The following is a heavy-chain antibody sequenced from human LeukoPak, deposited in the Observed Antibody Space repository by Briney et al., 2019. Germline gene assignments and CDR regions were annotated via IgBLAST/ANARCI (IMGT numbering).Heavy chain of an antibody. CDR2: IYYSGST. CDR1: GGSISSYY. J-gene: IGHJ4*02. D-gene: IGHD5-24*01. Sequence: SETLSLTCTVSGGSISSYYWSWIRQSPGKGLEWIGHIYYSGSTNYKSSLKSRVTISVDTTKNQFSLRLSSVTAADTAVYYCTRERRDGYKVYFDYWGQGTLVTVSS. CDR3: TRERRDGYKVYFDY. V-gene: IGHV4-59*01.